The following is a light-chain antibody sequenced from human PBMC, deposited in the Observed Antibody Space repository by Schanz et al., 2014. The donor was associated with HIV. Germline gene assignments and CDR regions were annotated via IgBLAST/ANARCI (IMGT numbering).Light chain of an antibody. CDR1: QSVSSN. J-gene: IGKJ1*01. CDR3: QQYSGSPPWT. V-gene: IGKV3-20*01. Sequence: ERAVTQSPATLSVSPGDRATLSCRASQSVSSNLAWFQQKPGQAPKLLIFGASNRATGIPDRFSGGVSGTDFTLTISRLEPEDFAVYYCQQYSGSPPWTFGQGTKVEIK. CDR2: GAS.